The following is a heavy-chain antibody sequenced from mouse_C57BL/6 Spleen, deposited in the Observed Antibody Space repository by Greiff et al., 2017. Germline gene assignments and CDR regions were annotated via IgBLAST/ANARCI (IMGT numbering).Heavy chain of an antibody. CDR1: GYTFTSYW. V-gene: IGHV1-53*01. J-gene: IGHJ2*01. Sequence: QVQLQPPGTELVTPGASVKLSCKASGYTFTSYWMHWVKQRPGQGLEWIGNINPSNGGTNYNEKFKSKATLTVDKSSSTAYMQLSSLTSEDSAVYYCARAGNVLGYFDYWGQGTTLTVSS. D-gene: IGHD3-3*01. CDR2: INPSNGGT. CDR3: ARAGNVLGYFDY.